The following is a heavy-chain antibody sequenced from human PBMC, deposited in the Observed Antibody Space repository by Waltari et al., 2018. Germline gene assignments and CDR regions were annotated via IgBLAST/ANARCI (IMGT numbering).Heavy chain of an antibody. D-gene: IGHD3-10*01. V-gene: IGHV4-4*01. CDR1: GGSISSSNW. CDR2: IYHSGST. J-gene: IGHJ3*02. Sequence: QVQLQESGPGLVKPSGTLSLTCAVSGGSISSSNWWSWVRPPPGKGLEWIGEIYHSGSTNYNPSLKSRVTISVDKSKNQFSLKLSSVTAADTAVYCCARRGYGSGSYYNPGAFDIWGQGTMVTVSS. CDR3: ARRGYGSGSYYNPGAFDI.